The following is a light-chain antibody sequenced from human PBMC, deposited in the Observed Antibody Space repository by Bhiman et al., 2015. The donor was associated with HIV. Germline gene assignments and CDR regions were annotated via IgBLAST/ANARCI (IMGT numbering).Light chain of an antibody. CDR1: NSDVGGYDS. Sequence: QSALTQPRSVSGSPGQSVTISCSGTNSDVGGYDSVSWYQHYPGKAPKLMIYDVSKRPSGVSNRFSGSKSGDTASLTISGLQAEDEADYYCTSYTSSSTWVFGGGTKLTVL. V-gene: IGLV2-14*03. CDR3: TSYTSSSTWV. J-gene: IGLJ3*02. CDR2: DVS.